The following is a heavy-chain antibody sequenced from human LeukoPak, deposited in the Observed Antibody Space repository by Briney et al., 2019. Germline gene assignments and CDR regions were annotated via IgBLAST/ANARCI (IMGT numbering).Heavy chain of an antibody. Sequence: GGSLRLSCAASGFPFSGYWMHWVRQAPGKGLVWVSRIDDDGAGTTYADSVKGRFTISRDNAKNTLNLQMNSLRVENTAVYYCARSASGYDAWGQGTLVTVSS. D-gene: IGHD5-12*01. CDR2: IDDDGAGT. J-gene: IGHJ5*02. CDR3: ARSASGYDA. V-gene: IGHV3-74*01. CDR1: GFPFSGYW.